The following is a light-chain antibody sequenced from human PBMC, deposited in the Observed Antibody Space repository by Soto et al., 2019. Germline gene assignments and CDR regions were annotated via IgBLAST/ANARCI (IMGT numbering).Light chain of an antibody. CDR1: QSIRTY. CDR3: QQSSTTPYT. V-gene: IGKV1-39*01. J-gene: IGKJ2*01. CDR2: AAS. Sequence: DIQMTQSPASLSASVGDRITITCRASQSIRTYLNWYQQRPGKAPNVLIYAASSLLSGVPSRFSGSGSGTDLTLTISNLQPEDFATYYCQQSSTTPYTFGQGTKVQIK.